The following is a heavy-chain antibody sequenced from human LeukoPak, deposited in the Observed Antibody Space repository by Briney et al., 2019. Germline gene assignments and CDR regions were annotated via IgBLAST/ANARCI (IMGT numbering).Heavy chain of an antibody. D-gene: IGHD2-15*01. Sequence: SETLSLTCTVSGGSISSSSYYWGWIRQPPGKGLEYIGSIYYSGSTYYNPSLKSRVTISVDTSKNQFSLKLSSVTAADTAVYYCARRGGYCSGVSCLSWFNPWGQGTLVTVSS. CDR1: GGSISSSSYY. V-gene: IGHV4-39*01. CDR3: ARRGGYCSGVSCLSWFNP. CDR2: IYYSGST. J-gene: IGHJ5*02.